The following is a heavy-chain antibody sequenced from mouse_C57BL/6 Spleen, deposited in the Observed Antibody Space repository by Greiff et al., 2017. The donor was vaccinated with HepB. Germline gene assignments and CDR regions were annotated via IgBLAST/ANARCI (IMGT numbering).Heavy chain of an antibody. J-gene: IGHJ4*01. Sequence: VQGVEPGAELAKPGASVKLSCKASGYTFTSYWMHWVKQRPGQGLEWIGDINPSSGYTKYNQKFKDKATLTADKSSSTAYMQLSSLTYEDSAVYYCARLGAMDYWGQGTSVTVSS. V-gene: IGHV1-7*01. CDR3: ARLGAMDY. CDR2: INPSSGYT. CDR1: GYTFTSYW.